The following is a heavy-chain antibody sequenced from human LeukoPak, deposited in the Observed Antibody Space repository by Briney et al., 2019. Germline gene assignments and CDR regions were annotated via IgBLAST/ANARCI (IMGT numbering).Heavy chain of an antibody. CDR3: ARGPPYIVVVTAIGFFDS. D-gene: IGHD2-21*02. V-gene: IGHV4-30-2*06. CDR2: IYDSGST. CDR1: GGSISSGGHP. J-gene: IGHJ4*02. Sequence: KSSETLSLTCIVSGGSISSGGHPWSWIRQSPGKGLEWIGYIYDSGSTFYNPSLKSRVTISVDTSKNQFSLKLSSVTAADTAVYYCARGPPYIVVVTAIGFFDSWGQGTLVTVSS.